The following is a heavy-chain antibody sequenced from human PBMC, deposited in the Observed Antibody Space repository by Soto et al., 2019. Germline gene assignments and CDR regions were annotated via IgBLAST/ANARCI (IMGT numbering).Heavy chain of an antibody. J-gene: IGHJ6*02. D-gene: IGHD3-10*01. CDR1: GYTFTGYY. Sequence: ASVKVSCKASGYTFTGYYMHWVRQAPGQGLEWMGWINPNSGGTNYAQKFQGRVTMTRDTSISTAYMELSRLRSDDTAVYYCATQSVLLWFGALRDYYYGMDVSGQVTRVTVSS. CDR3: ATQSVLLWFGALRDYYYGMDV. CDR2: INPNSGGT. V-gene: IGHV1-2*02.